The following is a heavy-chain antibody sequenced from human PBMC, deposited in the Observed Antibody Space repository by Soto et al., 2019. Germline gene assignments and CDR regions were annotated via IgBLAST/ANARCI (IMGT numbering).Heavy chain of an antibody. CDR3: AKDVNPRVYYLDS. V-gene: IGHV3-33*06. CDR1: GFTFSRNG. D-gene: IGHD1-26*01. J-gene: IGHJ4*02. CDR2: IWHDATYK. Sequence: QVQLVESGGGGVQPGESLRLSCTASGFTFSRNGMHWVRQAPGKGLEWVAVIWHDATYKYYEDSVNGRFTISRDNTKNTLYLPMDSLRVEDTAVYYCAKDVNPRVYYLDSWRQRTLVTVSS.